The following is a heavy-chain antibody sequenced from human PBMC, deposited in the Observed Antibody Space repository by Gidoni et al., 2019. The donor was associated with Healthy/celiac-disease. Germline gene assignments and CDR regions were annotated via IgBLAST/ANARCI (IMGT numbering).Heavy chain of an antibody. Sequence: EVQLLESGGGLVQPGGSLSLSCAAAGFTFSSYAMSWVRKAPGKGLGWVSAISGSGGSTDYAYSVKGRFTISRDNSKNTLYLQMNSLRAEDTAVYYCAKAPLGYCGGGSCYLFDYWGQGTLVTVSS. CDR1: GFTFSSYA. V-gene: IGHV3-23*01. CDR3: AKAPLGYCGGGSCYLFDY. CDR2: ISGSGGST. D-gene: IGHD2-15*01. J-gene: IGHJ4*02.